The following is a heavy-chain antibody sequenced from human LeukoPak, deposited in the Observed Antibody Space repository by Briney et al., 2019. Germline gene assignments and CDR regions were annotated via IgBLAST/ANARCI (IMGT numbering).Heavy chain of an antibody. V-gene: IGHV3-9*01. CDR2: ISWNSGSI. J-gene: IGHJ1*01. Sequence: GGSLRLSCAASGFTFDDYAMHWVRQAPGKGLEWVSGISWNSGSIGYVDSVKGRFTISRDNAKNSLYLQMNSLRAEDTALYYCAKGGSSSRPLYFQHWGQGTLVTVSS. CDR3: AKGGSSSRPLYFQH. CDR1: GFTFDDYA. D-gene: IGHD6-13*01.